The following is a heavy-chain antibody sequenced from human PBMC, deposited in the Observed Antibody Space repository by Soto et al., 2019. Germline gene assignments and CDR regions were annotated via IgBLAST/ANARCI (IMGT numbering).Heavy chain of an antibody. J-gene: IGHJ6*01. CDR3: ARDSITMVQCGGTYTDGMDV. D-gene: IGHD3-10*01. CDR1: GYTFTSYG. CDR2: MNPNSGNT. V-gene: IGHV1-8*02. Sequence: ASVKVSCKASGYTFTSYGINWVRQATGQGLEWMGWMNPNSGNTDYAQKFQGRVTMTRNTSISTAYMELRSLRSDDTAVYYCARDSITMVQCGGTYTDGMDVWRQGTTVTVSS.